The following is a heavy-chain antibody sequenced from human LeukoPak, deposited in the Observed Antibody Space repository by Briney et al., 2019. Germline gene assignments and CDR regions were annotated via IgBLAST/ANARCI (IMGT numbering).Heavy chain of an antibody. Sequence: EGSLRLSCAASGFTFSSYSMNWVRQAPGKGLEWVSSISSSSSYIYYADSVKGRFTISRDNAKNSLYLQMNSLRAEDTAVYYCARDYGSGSYYVYWGQGALVTVSS. D-gene: IGHD3-10*01. CDR1: GFTFSSYS. CDR3: ARDYGSGSYYVY. CDR2: ISSSSSYI. V-gene: IGHV3-21*01. J-gene: IGHJ4*02.